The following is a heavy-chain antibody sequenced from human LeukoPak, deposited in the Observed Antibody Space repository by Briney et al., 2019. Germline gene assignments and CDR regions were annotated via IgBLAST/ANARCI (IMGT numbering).Heavy chain of an antibody. CDR3: ARADSGELLPHDY. Sequence: GASVKVSCKASGYTFTGYYMHWVRQAPGQGLEWMGWINPNSGGTNYAQKFQGRVTMTRDTSISTAYMELSRLRSDDTAVYYCARADSGELLPHDYWGQGTLVTVSS. D-gene: IGHD1-26*01. J-gene: IGHJ4*02. CDR2: INPNSGGT. CDR1: GYTFTGYY. V-gene: IGHV1-2*02.